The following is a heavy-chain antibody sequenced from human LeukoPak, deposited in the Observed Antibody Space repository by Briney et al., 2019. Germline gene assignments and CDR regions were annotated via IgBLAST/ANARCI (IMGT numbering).Heavy chain of an antibody. CDR1: GFTFSNHV. CDR3: ARVTSTTFDY. V-gene: IGHV3-23*01. D-gene: IGHD2-21*02. J-gene: IGHJ4*02. Sequence: GGSLRLSCAASGFTFSNHVMSWVRQAPGKGLEWVSGISGSGASTYYADSVKGRFIILRDNSKNTLYLQINSLRAEDTALYYCARVTSTTFDYWGQGTLVTVSS. CDR2: ISGSGAST.